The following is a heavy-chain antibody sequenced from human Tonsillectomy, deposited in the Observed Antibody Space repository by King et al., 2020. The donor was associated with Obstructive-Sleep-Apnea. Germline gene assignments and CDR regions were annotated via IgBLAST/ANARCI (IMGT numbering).Heavy chain of an antibody. D-gene: IGHD5-18*01. CDR1: RFSFNTYA. V-gene: IGHV3-30*04. Sequence: VQLVESGGGVVQPGRSLRLSCAAFRFSFNTYAMHWVRQAPGKGLDWGAIISYDGSYKYYADSVKVRFTVSRDNSKNTVYLQMSSLRAEDTAVYYCAKDLTNGYHDYYGMDVWGQGTTVTVSS. J-gene: IGHJ6*02. CDR2: ISYDGSYK. CDR3: AKDLTNGYHDYYGMDV.